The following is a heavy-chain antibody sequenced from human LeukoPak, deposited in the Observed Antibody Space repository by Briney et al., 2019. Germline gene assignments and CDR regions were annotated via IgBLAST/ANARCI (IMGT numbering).Heavy chain of an antibody. Sequence: GGSLRLSCAASGFTFSTYGMHWVRQAPGKGLKWVAVIWYDGGNKYYADSVKGRFTISRDNSKNTLYLQMNSLRAEDTAVYYCAGTAAGTLGWGQGTLVTVSS. J-gene: IGHJ4*02. D-gene: IGHD6-13*01. V-gene: IGHV3-33*01. CDR2: IWYDGGNK. CDR3: AGTAAGTLG. CDR1: GFTFSTYG.